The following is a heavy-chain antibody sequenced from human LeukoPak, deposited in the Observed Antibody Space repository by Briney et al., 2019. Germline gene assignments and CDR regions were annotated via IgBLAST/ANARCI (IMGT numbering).Heavy chain of an antibody. V-gene: IGHV3-30-3*01. D-gene: IGHD3-10*01. Sequence: GGSLGLSCAASGFTFRNYVIHWVRQAPGKGLEWVAVTSSDLNVKLYADSVKGRFTISRDNYRSTLYLQMNSLRPEDTAIYYCAREGYYGSGSPPSLYFDYWGQGTLVTVSS. J-gene: IGHJ4*02. CDR1: GFTFRNYV. CDR3: AREGYYGSGSPPSLYFDY. CDR2: TSSDLNVK.